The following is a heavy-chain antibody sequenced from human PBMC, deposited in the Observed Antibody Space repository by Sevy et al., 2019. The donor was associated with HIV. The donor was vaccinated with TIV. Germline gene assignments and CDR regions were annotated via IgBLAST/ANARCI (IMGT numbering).Heavy chain of an antibody. V-gene: IGHV3-23*01. CDR1: GFTFNTHV. CDR2: ISGFGNT. J-gene: IGHJ3*01. CDR3: AKVMNPALGSMVEVTVRSLKGFDV. Sequence: GGSLRLSCAASGFTFNTHVMNWVRQAPGKGLEWVSSISGFGNTYYADSVRGRFTISSDNAKNTLYLQMNSLRADDTAVYYCAKVMNPALGSMVEVTVRSLKGFDVWGQGTMVTVSS. D-gene: IGHD3-10*01.